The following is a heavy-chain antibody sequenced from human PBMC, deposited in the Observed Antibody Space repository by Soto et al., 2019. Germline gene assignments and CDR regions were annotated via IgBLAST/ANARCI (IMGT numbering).Heavy chain of an antibody. CDR2: IYNSGNT. D-gene: IGHD5-12*01. CDR1: GDSISGYY. Sequence: SETLSLTCIVSGDSISGYYWSWIRQPPGKGLEWVGYIYNSGNTNYNPSLKTRLAMSVDTSKNQFSLKLSSVTAADTAVYYCARGLGSYYFDCWGQGTLVTVSS. J-gene: IGHJ4*02. CDR3: ARGLGSYYFDC. V-gene: IGHV4-59*08.